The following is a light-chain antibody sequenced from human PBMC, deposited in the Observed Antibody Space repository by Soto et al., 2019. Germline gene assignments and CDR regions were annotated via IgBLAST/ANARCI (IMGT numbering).Light chain of an antibody. J-gene: IGKJ5*01. V-gene: IGKV3-11*01. Sequence: EIVLTQSPATLSLSPGERATLSCRATDSVSTYLAWYQQKPGRAPRLLIYDASKRATGIPARFSGSGSGTGFTLTINSLEPEDFAVYYCQQRSKWPITFGQGTRLEIK. CDR3: QQRSKWPIT. CDR1: DSVSTY. CDR2: DAS.